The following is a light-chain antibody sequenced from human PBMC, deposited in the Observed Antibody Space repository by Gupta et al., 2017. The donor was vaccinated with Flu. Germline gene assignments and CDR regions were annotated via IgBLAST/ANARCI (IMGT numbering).Light chain of an antibody. J-gene: IGKJ1*01. V-gene: IGKV3-20*01. Sequence: GTLSLAPVGRAALTCRGRQRGSGNYLAWFQQKPGQAPRLLIYGASSRATGIPDRFSGSGSGTDFTLTISRLEPEDVAAYYCQHYGRSPWTFGQGTKVEIK. CDR1: QRGSGNY. CDR2: GAS. CDR3: QHYGRSPWT.